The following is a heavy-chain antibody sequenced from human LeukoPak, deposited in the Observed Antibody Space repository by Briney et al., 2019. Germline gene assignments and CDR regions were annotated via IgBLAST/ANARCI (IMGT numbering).Heavy chain of an antibody. CDR1: GFTVSSNY. CDR2: IYSGGST. J-gene: IGHJ2*01. Sequence: PGGSLRLSCAASGFTVSSNYMSWVRQAPGKGLEWVSVIYSGGSTYYADSVKGRFTISRGNSKNTLYLQKNSLRAEDTAVYYCARSVATTDWYFDLWGRGTLVTVSS. V-gene: IGHV3-53*01. CDR3: ARSVATTDWYFDL. D-gene: IGHD5-24*01.